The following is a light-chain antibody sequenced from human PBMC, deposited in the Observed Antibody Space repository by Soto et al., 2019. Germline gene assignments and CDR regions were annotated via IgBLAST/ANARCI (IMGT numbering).Light chain of an antibody. CDR3: QQYGTSPFT. V-gene: IGKV3-20*01. Sequence: EIVLTQPPGTLSLSPGEGATLSCRASQSVTNSYLAWYQQKPGQAPRLLIYGASSRATGVPDRFSGSGSGTDFTLSINRLEPEDFAVYYCQQYGTSPFTFGPGTKVDV. CDR2: GAS. CDR1: QSVTNSY. J-gene: IGKJ3*01.